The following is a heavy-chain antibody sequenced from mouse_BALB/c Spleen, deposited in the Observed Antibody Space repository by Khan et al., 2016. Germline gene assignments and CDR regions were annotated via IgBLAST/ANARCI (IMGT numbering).Heavy chain of an antibody. D-gene: IGHD1-2*01. CDR2: IRYSGST. J-gene: IGHJ1*01. V-gene: IGHV3-2*02. CDR1: GYSITSDYA. CDR3: TRSPTATRYFDV. Sequence: VQLKESGPGLVKPSQSLSLTCTVTGYSITSDYAWNWIRQFPGNKLEWMGYIRYSGSTTYNPSLKSRISITRDTSKNQFLLQLYSVTTDDTATYSCTRSPTATRYFDVWGAGTTVTVSS.